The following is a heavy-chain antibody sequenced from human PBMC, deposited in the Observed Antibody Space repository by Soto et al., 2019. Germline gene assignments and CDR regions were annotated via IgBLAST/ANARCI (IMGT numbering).Heavy chain of an antibody. V-gene: IGHV4-34*01. CDR3: ARGHLSAVTMVRGALRY. Sequence: QVQLQQWGAGLLKPSETLSLTCAVYGGSFSGYYWSWIRQPPGKGLEWIGEINQSGSTNYNPCLRCRVTISVDTSKNQFSLNLSSVTAADTAVYYCARGHLSAVTMVRGALRYWGQGTLVTVSS. CDR2: INQSGST. J-gene: IGHJ4*02. D-gene: IGHD3-10*01. CDR1: GGSFSGYY.